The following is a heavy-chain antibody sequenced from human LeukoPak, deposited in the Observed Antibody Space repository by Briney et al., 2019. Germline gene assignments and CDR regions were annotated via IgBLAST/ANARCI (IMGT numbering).Heavy chain of an antibody. D-gene: IGHD3-22*01. CDR1: GYSISSGYY. V-gene: IGHV4-38-2*02. CDR2: IYHSGST. J-gene: IGHJ4*02. CDR3: ARDKYFYDSRGYLFDY. Sequence: SETLSLTCTVSGYSISSGYYWGWIRQPPGKGLGWIGSIYHSGSTYYNPSLKSRVTISVDTSKNQFSLKLSSVTAADTALYYCARDKYFYDSRGYLFDYWGQGTLVTVSS.